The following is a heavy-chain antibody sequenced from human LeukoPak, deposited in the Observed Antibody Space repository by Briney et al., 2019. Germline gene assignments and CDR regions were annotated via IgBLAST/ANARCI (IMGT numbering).Heavy chain of an antibody. Sequence: GGSLRLSCAASGFTVSSNYMSWVRQAPGKGLEWVSVIYSGGSTYYADSVKGRFTISRDNSKNTLYLQMNSLRAEDTAVYYCARVPYGDYFDYWGQGTLVTVSS. D-gene: IGHD4-17*01. CDR3: ARVPYGDYFDY. J-gene: IGHJ4*02. CDR1: GFTVSSNY. CDR2: IYSGGST. V-gene: IGHV3-53*01.